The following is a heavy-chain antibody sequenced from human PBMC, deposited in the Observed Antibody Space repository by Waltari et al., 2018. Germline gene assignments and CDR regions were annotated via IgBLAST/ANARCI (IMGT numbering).Heavy chain of an antibody. D-gene: IGHD3-3*01. CDR2: IWYDGSNK. Sequence: QVQLVESGGGVVQYGRSLRLSCVGSGFTFTHHCMNWVRQAPGKGLEWVAVIWYDGSNKNYVDSVKGRFTISRDNSKNTMYLEMNRLRAEDTAVYFCARGDGGSGLGASDIWGQGTMVTVSS. J-gene: IGHJ3*02. CDR1: GFTFTHHC. V-gene: IGHV3-33*01. CDR3: ARGDGGSGLGASDI.